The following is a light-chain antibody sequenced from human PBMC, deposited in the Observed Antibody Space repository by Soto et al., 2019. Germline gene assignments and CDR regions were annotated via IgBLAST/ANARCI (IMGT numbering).Light chain of an antibody. Sequence: IHMTQSPATLSFSPGERATLSCRASQTIYSNVAWYQQRPGQAPRLLIYRASARATGIPARFSGSGSGTELTLTIGSLQSEDSAVYYCQQYQNLWTFGKGTKV. CDR3: QQYQNLWT. CDR2: RAS. V-gene: IGKV3-15*01. J-gene: IGKJ1*01. CDR1: QTIYSN.